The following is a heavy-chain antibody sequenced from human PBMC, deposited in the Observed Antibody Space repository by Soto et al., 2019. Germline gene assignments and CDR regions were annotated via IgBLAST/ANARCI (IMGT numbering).Heavy chain of an antibody. Sequence: GSSVGYCGLRISKNPGKGLEWIGYIYYSGSTNYNPSLKSRVTISVDTSKNQFSLKLSSVTAADTAVYYCATSRRSGGKASEFDYWGQGTLVTVSS. CDR2: IYYSGST. CDR3: ATSRRSGGKASEFDY. V-gene: IGHV4-59*08. J-gene: IGHJ4*02. D-gene: IGHD3-10*01. CDR1: GSSVGYC.